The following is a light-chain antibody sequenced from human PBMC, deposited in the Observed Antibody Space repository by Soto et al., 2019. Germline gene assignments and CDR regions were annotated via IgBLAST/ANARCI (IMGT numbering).Light chain of an antibody. CDR2: DVN. Sequence: QSALTQPASVSGSPGQSITISCTGTSSDVGGYDYVSWYQQLPGKAPKLLIYDVNHRPSGVSHRFSGSKSGNTASLTISGLQAEDEADYYCSSYTGSSTFVFGTGTKLTVL. J-gene: IGLJ1*01. CDR3: SSYTGSSTFV. V-gene: IGLV2-14*01. CDR1: SSDVGGYDY.